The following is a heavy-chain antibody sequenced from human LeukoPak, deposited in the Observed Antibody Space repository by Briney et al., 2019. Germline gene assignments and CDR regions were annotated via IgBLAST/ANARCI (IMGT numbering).Heavy chain of an antibody. CDR3: ARDSPKRYSGSYFDY. Sequence: PSETLSLTSSVSGGSISSGGYYWSWIRQPPGKGLEWIGFIQDGGSTSYNSSLKSRVAISVDRSKNQFSLTLSSVTAADTAIYYCARDSPKRYSGSYFDYWGQGTLVTVSS. CDR2: IQDGGST. J-gene: IGHJ4*02. CDR1: GGSISSGGYY. D-gene: IGHD1-26*01. V-gene: IGHV4-30-2*01.